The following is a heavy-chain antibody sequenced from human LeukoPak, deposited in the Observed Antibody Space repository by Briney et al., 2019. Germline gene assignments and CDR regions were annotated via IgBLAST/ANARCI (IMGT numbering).Heavy chain of an antibody. CDR3: ATGASKVTTDFANY. V-gene: IGHV5-10-1*01. D-gene: IGHD4-17*01. CDR1: GYSFTNYW. J-gene: IGHJ4*02. Sequence: GESLTISCKASGYSFTNYWISWVRQMPGKGLEWMGRIDRRGAYTRYSPSFEGHVTISVDKSISTAFLQRSSLKASDSAIYFCATGASKVTTDFANYWGQGTQVGVSS. CDR2: IDRRGAYT.